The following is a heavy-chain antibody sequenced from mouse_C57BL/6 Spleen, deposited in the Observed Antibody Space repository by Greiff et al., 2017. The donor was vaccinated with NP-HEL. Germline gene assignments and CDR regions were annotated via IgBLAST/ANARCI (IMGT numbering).Heavy chain of an antibody. D-gene: IGHD1-1*01. J-gene: IGHJ2*01. CDR3: ARVGITTVVAPFDY. CDR2: ISDGGSYT. V-gene: IGHV5-4*01. Sequence: EVQWVESGGGLVKPGGSLKLSCAASGFTFSSYAMSWVRQTPEKRLEWVATISDGGSYTYYPDNVKGRFTISRDNAKNNLYLQMSHLKSEDTAMYYCARVGITTVVAPFDYWGQGTTLTVSS. CDR1: GFTFSSYA.